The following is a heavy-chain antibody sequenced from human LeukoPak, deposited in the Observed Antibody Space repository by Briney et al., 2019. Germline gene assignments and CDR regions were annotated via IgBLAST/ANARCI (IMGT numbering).Heavy chain of an antibody. J-gene: IGHJ3*02. Sequence: GGSLRLSCAASGCTFSSYGMHWVRQAPGKGLEWVAFIRYDGSNKYYADSVKGRFTISRDNSKNTLYLQMNSLKTEDTAVYYCAKGKSSSWFDAFDIWGQGTMVTVSS. V-gene: IGHV3-30*02. D-gene: IGHD6-13*01. CDR3: AKGKSSSWFDAFDI. CDR2: IRYDGSNK. CDR1: GCTFSSYG.